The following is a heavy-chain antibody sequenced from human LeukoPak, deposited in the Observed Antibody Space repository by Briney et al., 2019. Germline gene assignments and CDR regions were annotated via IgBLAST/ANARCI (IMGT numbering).Heavy chain of an antibody. V-gene: IGHV3-15*01. CDR3: STDGSTTLSNTFDY. CDR2: IKSRNRGETV. J-gene: IGHJ4*02. D-gene: IGHD1-26*01. Sequence: GGSLRLSCAASGFTFSDDWMHWLRLAPGKGLEWVGRIKSRNRGETVDPAAPVKGRFTISRDDSTTTVYLQMNSLKTEDTAIYFCSTDGSTTLSNTFDYWGQGTLVTVSS. CDR1: GFTFSDDW.